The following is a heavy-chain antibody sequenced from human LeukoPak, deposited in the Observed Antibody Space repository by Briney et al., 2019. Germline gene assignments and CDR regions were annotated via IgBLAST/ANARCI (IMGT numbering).Heavy chain of an antibody. J-gene: IGHJ5*02. CDR1: GASIKSYH. V-gene: IGHV4-4*07. CDR2: IYSSGRV. CDR3: AALHYFGHGATRT. Sequence: SETLSPTCSVSGASIKSYHWSWIRQSAGKGLEWIGRIYSSGRVDHNPSLENRVSMSVDTSRNELLLELDSVTAADTGVYYCAALHYFGHGATRTWGQGTLVTVSS. D-gene: IGHD2/OR15-2a*01.